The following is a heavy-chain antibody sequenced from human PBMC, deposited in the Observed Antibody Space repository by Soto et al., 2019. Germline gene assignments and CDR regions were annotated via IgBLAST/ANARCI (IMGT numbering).Heavy chain of an antibody. V-gene: IGHV3-33*01. CDR3: ARSGCNWDYGDDAFDI. CDR1: GFTFSSYG. Sequence: GGSLRLSCAASGFTFSSYGMHWVRQAPGKGLEWVAVIWYDGSNKYYADSVKGRFTISRDNSKNTLYLQMNSLRAEDTAVYYCARSGCNWDYGDDAFDIWGQGTMVTVSS. D-gene: IGHD1-7*01. J-gene: IGHJ3*02. CDR2: IWYDGSNK.